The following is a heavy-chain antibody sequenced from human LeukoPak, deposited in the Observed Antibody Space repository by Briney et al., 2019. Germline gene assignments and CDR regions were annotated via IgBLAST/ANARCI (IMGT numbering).Heavy chain of an antibody. CDR3: ARDPHLVITTLLHYMDV. Sequence: GGSPRLSCAASGFTFSSYAMHWVRQAPGKGLEWVAVISYDGSNKYYADSVKGRFTISRDNSKNTLYLQMNSLRAEDTAAYYCARDPHLVITTLLHYMDVWGKGTTVTVSS. D-gene: IGHD3-10*01. J-gene: IGHJ6*03. CDR1: GFTFSSYA. V-gene: IGHV3-30-3*01. CDR2: ISYDGSNK.